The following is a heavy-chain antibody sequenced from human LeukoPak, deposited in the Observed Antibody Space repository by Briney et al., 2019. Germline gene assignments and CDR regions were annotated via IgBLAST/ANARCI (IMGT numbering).Heavy chain of an antibody. CDR3: ARMVATNEMALDY. D-gene: IGHD5-24*01. V-gene: IGHV1-2*02. J-gene: IGHJ4*02. Sequence: ASVKVSCKASGYTFTSYYMHWVRQAPGQGLEWMGWINPNSGGTNYAQKFQGRVTMTRDTSISTAYMELSRLRSDDTAVYYCARMVATNEMALDYWGQGTLVTVSS. CDR2: INPNSGGT. CDR1: GYTFTSYY.